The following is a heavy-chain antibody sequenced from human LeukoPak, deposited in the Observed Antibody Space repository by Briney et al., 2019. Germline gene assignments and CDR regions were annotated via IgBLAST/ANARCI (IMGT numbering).Heavy chain of an antibody. D-gene: IGHD5-18*01. CDR1: GYTFSSYA. V-gene: IGHV1-3*01. J-gene: IGHJ4*02. CDR3: ARDRGVDTAMVYIDY. Sequence: ASVKVSCKASGYTFSSYAMHGVRQAPGQRLEWMGWINAGNGNTKYSQKFQGRVTITRDTSASTAYMELSSLRSEDTAVYYCARDRGVDTAMVYIDYWGQGTLVTVSS. CDR2: INAGNGNT.